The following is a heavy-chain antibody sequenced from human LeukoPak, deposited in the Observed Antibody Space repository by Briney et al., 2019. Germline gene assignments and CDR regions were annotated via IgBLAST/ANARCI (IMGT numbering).Heavy chain of an antibody. CDR2: IYYSGST. CDR3: ARHWDYGDARWFDP. D-gene: IGHD4-17*01. V-gene: IGHV4-31*03. Sequence: SETLSLTCTVSGGSISSGGYYWSWIRQHPGKGLEWIGYIYYSGSTYYNPSLKSRVTISVDTSKNQFSLKLRSVTAADTAVYYCARHWDYGDARWFDPWGQGTLVTVSS. CDR1: GGSISSGGYY. J-gene: IGHJ5*02.